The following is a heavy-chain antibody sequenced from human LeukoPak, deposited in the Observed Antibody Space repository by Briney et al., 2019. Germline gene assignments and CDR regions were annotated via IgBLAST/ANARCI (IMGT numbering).Heavy chain of an antibody. CDR3: AHESSRAYCGGDCSSPESY. CDR1: GGTFSSYT. J-gene: IGHJ4*02. D-gene: IGHD2-21*01. CDR2: IIPILGIA. Sequence: GASVKVSCKASGGTFSSYTISWVRQAPGQGLEWMGRIIPILGIANYAQKFQGRVTITADKSTSTAYMELSSRRSEDTAVYYCAHESSRAYCGGDCSSPESYWGQGTLVTVSS. V-gene: IGHV1-69*02.